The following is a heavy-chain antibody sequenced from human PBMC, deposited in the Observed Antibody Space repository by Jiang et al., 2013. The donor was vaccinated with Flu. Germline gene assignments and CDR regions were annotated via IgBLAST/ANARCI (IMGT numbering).Heavy chain of an antibody. D-gene: IGHD2-15*01. V-gene: IGHV5-51*01. CDR2: IYPGDSDT. Sequence: GAEVKKPGESLRISCKVSGYSFTSYWIGWVRQMPGKGLEWMGIIYPGDSDTRYSPSFQGQVTISADKSISTAYLQWSSLKASDTAMYYCARQGYCSGGSCYLGYYYGMDVWGKGTTVTVSS. CDR1: GYSFTSYW. CDR3: ARQGYCSGGSCYLGYYYGMDV. J-gene: IGHJ6*04.